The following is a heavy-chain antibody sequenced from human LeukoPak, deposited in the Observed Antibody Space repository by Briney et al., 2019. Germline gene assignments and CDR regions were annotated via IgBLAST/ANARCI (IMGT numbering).Heavy chain of an antibody. CDR2: ISTSGSSI. D-gene: IGHD5-12*01. J-gene: IGHJ5*02. CDR1: GFTFSTYE. CDR3: ARDYSGWSLDP. Sequence: PGGSLRLSCAASGFTFSTYEINWARQAPGKVLEWLSHISTSGSSIHYADSVKGRFTISRDNAKNSLYLQMNSLRAEDTAVYYCARDYSGWSLDPWGQGTLVTVSS. V-gene: IGHV3-48*03.